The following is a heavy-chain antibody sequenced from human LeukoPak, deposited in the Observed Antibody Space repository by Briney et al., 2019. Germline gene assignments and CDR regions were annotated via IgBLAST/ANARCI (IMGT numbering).Heavy chain of an antibody. J-gene: IGHJ4*02. CDR1: GFTFSDYY. Sequence: PGGSLRLSCSASGFTFSDYYMSWIRQAPGKGLEWVSYISSSGSTIYYADSVKGRFTISRDNAKNTLYLQMNSLRAEDTAVYYCARVRVGAYDFEYWGQGALVTVSS. D-gene: IGHD3-10*01. V-gene: IGHV3-11*04. CDR3: ARVRVGAYDFEY. CDR2: ISSSGSTI.